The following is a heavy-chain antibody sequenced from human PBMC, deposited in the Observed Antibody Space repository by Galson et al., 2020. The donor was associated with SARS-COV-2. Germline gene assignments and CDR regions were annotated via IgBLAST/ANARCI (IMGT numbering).Heavy chain of an antibody. CDR3: AKVKYQPEFDY. J-gene: IGHJ4*02. D-gene: IGHD2-2*01. CDR1: GLTFSSYA. CDR2: ISGSGGST. V-gene: IGHV3-23*01. Sequence: GESLKISCAASGLTFSSYAMSWVRQAPGKGLEWVSAISGSGGSTYYADSVKGRFTISRDNSKNTLYLQMNSLRAEDTAVYYCAKVKYQPEFDYWGQGTLVTVSS.